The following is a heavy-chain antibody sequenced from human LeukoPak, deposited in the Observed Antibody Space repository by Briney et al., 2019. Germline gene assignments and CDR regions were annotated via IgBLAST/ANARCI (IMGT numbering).Heavy chain of an antibody. Sequence: PGGSLRLSCAASGFTFSSYAMSWVRQAPGKGLEWVSVIYSDGTTYYADSVKGRFTISRDNSKNTLYLQMNSLRAEDTAVHYCAREHYNLLTGRGGYFDYWGQGTLVTVSS. CDR1: GFTFSSYA. CDR3: AREHYNLLTGRGGYFDY. V-gene: IGHV3-53*01. J-gene: IGHJ4*02. CDR2: IYSDGTT. D-gene: IGHD3-9*01.